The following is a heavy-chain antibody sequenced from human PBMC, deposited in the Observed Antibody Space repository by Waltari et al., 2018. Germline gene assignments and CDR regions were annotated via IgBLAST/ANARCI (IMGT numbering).Heavy chain of an antibody. J-gene: IGHJ5*02. CDR2: MNPNSGNT. V-gene: IGHV1-8*01. Sequence: QATGQGLEWMGWMNPNSGNTGYAQKFQGRVTMTRNTSISTAYMELSSLRSEDTAVYYCARGRGKYQLLWGGWFDPWGQGTLVTVSS. D-gene: IGHD2-2*01. CDR3: ARGRGKYQLLWGGWFDP.